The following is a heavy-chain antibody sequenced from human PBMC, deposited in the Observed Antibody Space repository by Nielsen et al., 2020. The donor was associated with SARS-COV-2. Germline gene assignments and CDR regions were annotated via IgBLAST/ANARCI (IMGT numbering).Heavy chain of an antibody. CDR3: ASHLGDSSGWWEDAFDI. CDR1: GFTFSSYE. Sequence: GGSLRLSCAASGFTFSSYEMNWVRQAPGKGLEWVSYISSSGSTIYYADSVKGRFTISRDNAKNSLYLQMNSLRAEDTAVYYCASHLGDSSGWWEDAFDIWGQGTMVTVSS. CDR2: ISSSGSTI. V-gene: IGHV3-48*03. J-gene: IGHJ3*02. D-gene: IGHD6-19*01.